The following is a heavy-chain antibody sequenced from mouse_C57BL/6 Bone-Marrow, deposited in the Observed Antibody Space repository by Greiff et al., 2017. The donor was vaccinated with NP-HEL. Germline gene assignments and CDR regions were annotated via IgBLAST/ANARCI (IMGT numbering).Heavy chain of an antibody. Sequence: QVQLQQSGAELVMPGASVKLSCKASGYTFTSYWMHWVKQRPGQGLEWIGEIDPSDSYTNYNQKFKGKSTLTVDKSSSTAYMQLSSLTSEDSAVYYCARSDSSCYGSYFDYWGQGTTLTVSS. CDR2: IDPSDSYT. D-gene: IGHD3-2*02. V-gene: IGHV1-69*01. CDR3: ARSDSSCYGSYFDY. CDR1: GYTFTSYW. J-gene: IGHJ2*01.